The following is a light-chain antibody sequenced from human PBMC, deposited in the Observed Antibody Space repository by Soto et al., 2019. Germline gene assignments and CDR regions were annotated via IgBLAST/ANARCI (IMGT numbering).Light chain of an antibody. CDR2: WAS. CDR1: QSVLYSSNNKNY. V-gene: IGKV4-1*01. Sequence: DIVMTQSPDSLAVSLGERATINCKSSQSVLYSSNNKNYLAWYQRKPGQAPKLLIYWASTRESGVPDRFSGSGSGTDFTLTISSLQAEDVAVYYCQQYYSTPLTFGGGTKVDI. J-gene: IGKJ4*01. CDR3: QQYYSTPLT.